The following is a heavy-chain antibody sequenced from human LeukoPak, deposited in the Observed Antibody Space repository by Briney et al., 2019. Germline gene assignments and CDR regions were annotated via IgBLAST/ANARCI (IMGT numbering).Heavy chain of an antibody. CDR3: AKGTTYYDILTGYGYPYYFDY. Sequence: PGGSLRLSCAASGFTFINYAMTWVRQAPGKGLEWVSAISGSGGSGYYADSVKGRFTISRDNSKNTLYLQINSLRVEDTAIYYCAKGTTYYDILTGYGYPYYFDYWGQGTLVTVSS. CDR1: GFTFINYA. D-gene: IGHD3-9*01. V-gene: IGHV3-23*01. CDR2: ISGSGGSG. J-gene: IGHJ4*02.